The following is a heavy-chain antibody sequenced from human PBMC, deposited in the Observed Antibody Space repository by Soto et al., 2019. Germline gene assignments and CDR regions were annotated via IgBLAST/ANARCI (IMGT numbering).Heavy chain of an antibody. CDR1: GYTFTSYG. CDR3: ARGGYFDSSGYLGY. V-gene: IGHV1-3*01. CDR2: INPGNGKT. D-gene: IGHD3-22*01. J-gene: IGHJ4*02. Sequence: QVQLVQSGAEVKKPGASVRVSCKASGYTFTSYGMNCVRQAPGRRLEWLGWINPGNGKTKYSQKVQSRLIITRDTSASTAYMQLSSLTPEDTAIYYCARGGYFDSSGYLGYWGQGTLVTVSS.